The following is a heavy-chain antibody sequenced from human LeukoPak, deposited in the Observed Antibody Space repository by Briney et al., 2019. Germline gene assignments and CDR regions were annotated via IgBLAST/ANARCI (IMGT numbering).Heavy chain of an antibody. V-gene: IGHV1-69*06. CDR1: GGTFSSYA. J-gene: IGHJ6*03. CDR2: IIPIFGTV. D-gene: IGHD3-3*01. Sequence: ASVKVSCKASGGTFSSYAISWVRQAPGQGLGWMGGIIPIFGTVNYAQKFQGRVTITADKSTSTAYMELSSLRSEDTAVYYCARSLFRFLEWSYRSYYYYYMDVWGKGTTVTVSS. CDR3: ARSLFRFLEWSYRSYYYYYMDV.